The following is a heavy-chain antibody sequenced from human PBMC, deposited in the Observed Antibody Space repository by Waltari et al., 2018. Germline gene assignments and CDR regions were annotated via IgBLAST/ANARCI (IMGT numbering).Heavy chain of an antibody. V-gene: IGHV1-18*04. Sequence: QVHLVQSGPEVREPATSLGGSCKSSAYTIAAHGSSWVRQAHGQGPEWMGWISLYNDKRNYAQKFQGRITMTTDMSTNTAYVDLRSLTSDDTAVYYCARYWTGIESADYMDVWGKGTTVTVSS. D-gene: IGHD2-8*02. J-gene: IGHJ6*03. CDR3: ARYWTGIESADYMDV. CDR1: AYTIAAHG. CDR2: ISLYNDKR.